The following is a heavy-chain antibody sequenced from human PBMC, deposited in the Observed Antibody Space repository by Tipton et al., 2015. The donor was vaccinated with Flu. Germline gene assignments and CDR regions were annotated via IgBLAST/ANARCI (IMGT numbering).Heavy chain of an antibody. CDR2: IYTSGST. CDR1: GGSTSSGSYY. Sequence: LRLSCTVSGGSTSSGSYYWSWIRQPAGKGLEWIGRIYTSGSTKYNPSLKSRVTISVDTSKNRFSLKVFSVTAADTAVYYCARRAYSNYVSDPKSCFDPWGQGTLVTVSS. V-gene: IGHV4-61*02. D-gene: IGHD4-11*01. CDR3: ARRAYSNYVSDPKSCFDP. J-gene: IGHJ5*02.